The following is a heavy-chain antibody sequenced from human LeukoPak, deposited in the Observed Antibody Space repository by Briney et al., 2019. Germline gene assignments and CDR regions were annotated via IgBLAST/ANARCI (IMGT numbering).Heavy chain of an antibody. D-gene: IGHD5-24*01. CDR3: ARDLRWLQPFDY. J-gene: IGHJ4*02. Sequence: GGSLRLSCAASGFTFSDYYMSWLRQAPGKGLEWVSYISSSGSTIYYADSVKGRFTISRDNAKNSLYLQMNSLRAEDTAVYYCARDLRWLQPFDYWGQGTLVTVSS. V-gene: IGHV3-11*01. CDR2: ISSSGSTI. CDR1: GFTFSDYY.